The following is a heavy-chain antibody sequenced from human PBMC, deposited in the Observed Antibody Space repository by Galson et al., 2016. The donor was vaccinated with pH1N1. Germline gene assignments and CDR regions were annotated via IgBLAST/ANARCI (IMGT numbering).Heavy chain of an antibody. CDR1: GFTFNIFA. CDR3: VKLDSSGYYYARFDS. CDR2: ISASGANT. D-gene: IGHD3-22*01. V-gene: IGHV3-23*01. Sequence: SLRLSCAASGFTFNIFAMSWVRQAPGKGPEWVSSISASGANTNYADPVKGRFTISRDNSKNTLYLQTNSLRAEDTAIYYCVKLDSSGYYYARFDSWGQGPLVTVSS. J-gene: IGHJ4*02.